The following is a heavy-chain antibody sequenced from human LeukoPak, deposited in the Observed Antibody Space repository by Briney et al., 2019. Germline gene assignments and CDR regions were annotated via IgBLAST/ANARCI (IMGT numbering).Heavy chain of an antibody. V-gene: IGHV3-9*01. CDR2: ISWNSGSI. Sequence: PGGSLRLSCAASGFTFDDYAMHWVRQAPGKGLEWVSGISWNSGSIGYADSVKGRFTISRDNAKNSLYLQMNSLRAEDTALYYCVKGSRFDYDILTGYPDYWGQGTLVTVSS. J-gene: IGHJ4*02. CDR1: GFTFDDYA. D-gene: IGHD3-9*01. CDR3: VKGSRFDYDILTGYPDY.